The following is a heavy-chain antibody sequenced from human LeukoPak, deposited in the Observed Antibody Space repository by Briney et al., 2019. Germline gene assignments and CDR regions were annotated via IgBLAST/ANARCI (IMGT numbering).Heavy chain of an antibody. CDR3: ARGEFDYYGSGSYDY. Sequence: SETLSLTCAGYGGSFSGYYWSWIRQPPGKGLEWIGEINHSGSTNYNPSLKSRVTISVDTSKNQFSLKLSSVTAADTAVYYCARGEFDYYGSGSYDYWGQGTLVTVSS. D-gene: IGHD3-10*01. J-gene: IGHJ4*02. CDR2: INHSGST. CDR1: GGSFSGYY. V-gene: IGHV4-34*01.